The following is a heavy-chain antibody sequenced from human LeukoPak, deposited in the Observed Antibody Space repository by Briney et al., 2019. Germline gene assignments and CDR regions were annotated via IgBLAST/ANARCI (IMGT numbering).Heavy chain of an antibody. V-gene: IGHV3-23*01. CDR2: ITGSGGST. J-gene: IGHJ4*02. CDR1: GFTFSNYW. Sequence: PGGSLRLSCATSGFTFSNYWMSWVRQTPGKGLEWVSAITGSGGSTYYADSVKGRFTISRDNSKNTLYLQMNSLRAEDTAVYYCAKDQLYYYDSSGYYYFDYWGQGTLVTVSS. CDR3: AKDQLYYYDSSGYYYFDY. D-gene: IGHD3-22*01.